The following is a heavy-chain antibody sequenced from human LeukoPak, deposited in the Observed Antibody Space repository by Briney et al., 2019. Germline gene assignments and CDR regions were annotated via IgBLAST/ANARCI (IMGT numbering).Heavy chain of an antibody. CDR1: GYTFTGYY. Sequence: ASVKVSCKASGYTFTGYYMHWVRQAPGQGLEWMGWINPNSGGTNYAQKVKGRVTMTRDTSINTAYMELSRLRSDDTAAYYCARSVEMATPIDYWGQGTLVTVSS. CDR3: ARSVEMATPIDY. J-gene: IGHJ4*02. D-gene: IGHD5-24*01. V-gene: IGHV1-2*02. CDR2: INPNSGGT.